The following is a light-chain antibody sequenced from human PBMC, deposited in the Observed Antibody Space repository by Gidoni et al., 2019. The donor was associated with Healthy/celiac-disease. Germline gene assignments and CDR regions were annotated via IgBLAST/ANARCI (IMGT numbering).Light chain of an antibody. J-gene: IGKJ1*01. CDR2: GAS. V-gene: IGKV3-15*01. Sequence: EIVITQSPATLSVSPGERATLSCRASQSVSSNLAWYQQKPGQAPRLIIDGASTRATGIPARFSGSGSGTEFTITISSLQSEDFAVYYCQQYNNWPTFGQGTKVEIK. CDR1: QSVSSN. CDR3: QQYNNWPT.